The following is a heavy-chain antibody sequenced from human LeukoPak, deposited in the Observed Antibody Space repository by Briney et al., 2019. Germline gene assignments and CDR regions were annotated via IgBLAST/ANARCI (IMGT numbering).Heavy chain of an antibody. CDR2: IWYDGSNK. Sequence: GGSLRLSCAASGFTFSSYGMHWVRQAPGKGLEWVAVIWYDGSNKYYADSVKGRFTISRDNSKNTLYLQMNSLRAEDTAVYYCAKGLRGYSGYDYWGQGTLVTVSS. D-gene: IGHD5-12*01. V-gene: IGHV3-33*06. CDR3: AKGLRGYSGYDY. CDR1: GFTFSSYG. J-gene: IGHJ4*02.